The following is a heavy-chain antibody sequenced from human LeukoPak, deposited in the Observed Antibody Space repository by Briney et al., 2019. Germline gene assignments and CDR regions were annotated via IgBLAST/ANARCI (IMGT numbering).Heavy chain of an antibody. D-gene: IGHD3-10*01. CDR1: GFTFSTYF. V-gene: IGHV3-30-3*01. CDR3: ARERQDTIIHSGAFDI. J-gene: IGHJ3*02. Sequence: GGSLRLSCAASGFTFSTYFMHWGREAPGKGLEWLADIASDGSHTFYVESVKGRFTISRDNSKNTLYLQMNSLRAEDTAVYFCARERQDTIIHSGAFDIWGQGTMVTVSS. CDR2: IASDGSHT.